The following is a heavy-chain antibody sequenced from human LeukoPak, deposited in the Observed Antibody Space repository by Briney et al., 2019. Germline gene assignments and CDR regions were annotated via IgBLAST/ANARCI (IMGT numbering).Heavy chain of an antibody. J-gene: IGHJ3*02. CDR1: GASISSTTYY. CDR3: ARVWSGNYYEDRGAFDI. V-gene: IGHV4-39*07. Sequence: SETLSLTCTVSGASISSTTYYWGWIRQPPRKGLEWIASIYYSGSTYYNPSLKSRVTISVDTSKNQFSLKLSSVTAADTAVYYCARVWSGNYYEDRGAFDIWGQGTMVTVSS. D-gene: IGHD3-10*01. CDR2: IYYSGST.